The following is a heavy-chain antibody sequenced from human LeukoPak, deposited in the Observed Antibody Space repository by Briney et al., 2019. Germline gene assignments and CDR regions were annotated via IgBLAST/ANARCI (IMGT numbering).Heavy chain of an antibody. Sequence: GGSLRLSCAASGFTFRDYVMHWVRQAPGKGLEWVAVIWNDGSSKYYADSVKGRFTVSRDNSKNTLFLQMNSLRAEDTAVYYCARGDGYRGSYFDYWGQGTLVTVSS. CDR2: IWNDGSSK. CDR1: GFTFRDYV. V-gene: IGHV3-33*08. CDR3: ARGDGYRGSYFDY. J-gene: IGHJ4*02. D-gene: IGHD5-24*01.